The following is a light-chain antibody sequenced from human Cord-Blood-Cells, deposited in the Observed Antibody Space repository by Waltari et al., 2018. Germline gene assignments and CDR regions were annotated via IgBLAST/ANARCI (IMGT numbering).Light chain of an antibody. J-gene: IGKJ1*01. CDR1: QSISSW. Sequence: DIQMTQSPSTLSASVGDRVTIYFRASQSISSWLAWYQHKPGKAPKLLIYDASSLESGVPSRFSGSGSGTEFTLTISSLQPDDFATYYCQQYNSYSPRTFGQGTKVEIK. CDR3: QQYNSYSPRT. CDR2: DAS. V-gene: IGKV1-5*01.